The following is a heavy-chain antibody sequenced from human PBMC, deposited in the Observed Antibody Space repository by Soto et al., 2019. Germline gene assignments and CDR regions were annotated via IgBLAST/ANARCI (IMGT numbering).Heavy chain of an antibody. J-gene: IGHJ4*02. V-gene: IGHV3-23*01. CDR2: ISSSGGST. Sequence: PGGSLRLSCAASVFTFSNYAMSWVRQAPGKELEWVSSISSSGGSTDYADSVKGRFTISRDNSQNTLNLQMNSLRAGDTAIYFCAKNQHAMAHDYWGPGTLVTVSS. D-gene: IGHD2-8*01. CDR3: AKNQHAMAHDY. CDR1: VFTFSNYA.